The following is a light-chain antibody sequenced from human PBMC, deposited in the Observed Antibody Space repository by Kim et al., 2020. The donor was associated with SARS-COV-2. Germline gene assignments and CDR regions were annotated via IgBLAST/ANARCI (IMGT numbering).Light chain of an antibody. CDR2: GTS. J-gene: IGKJ1*01. CDR3: QQFGSSPRT. Sequence: SPGERATLSCRSSQSVSSSYVAWYQQKPGQAPRLLMYGTSSRAAGIPDRFSGSGSGTDFTLTISRLEPEDFAVYYCQQFGSSPRTFGQGTKVDIK. V-gene: IGKV3-20*01. CDR1: QSVSSSY.